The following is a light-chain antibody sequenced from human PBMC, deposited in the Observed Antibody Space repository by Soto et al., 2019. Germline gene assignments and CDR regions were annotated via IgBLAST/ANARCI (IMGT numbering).Light chain of an antibody. CDR1: QSVRNNK. CDR2: GAS. Sequence: EIVLTQSPGTLSLSPGERATLFCRAIQSVRNNKLNWYQQKAGQAPRLLIYGASTRATGIPDRFSSSGAGTDFTLTISRLEPEDLALYFCQQYGSSAPITFGQGTRLEIK. J-gene: IGKJ5*01. V-gene: IGKV3-20*01. CDR3: QQYGSSAPIT.